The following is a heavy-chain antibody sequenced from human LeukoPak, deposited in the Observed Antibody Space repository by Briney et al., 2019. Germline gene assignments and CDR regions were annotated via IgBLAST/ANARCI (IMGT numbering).Heavy chain of an antibody. Sequence: GGSLRLSCAASGFTFSSFAMSWVRQAPGKGLEWVSAISGSGGGTYYADSVKGRFTISRDDSKNTLYLQMNSLRAEDTAVYYCARGPSGYHNTGGQGTLVTVSS. V-gene: IGHV3-23*01. D-gene: IGHD5-12*01. J-gene: IGHJ4*02. CDR3: ARGPSGYHNT. CDR2: ISGSGGGT. CDR1: GFTFSSFA.